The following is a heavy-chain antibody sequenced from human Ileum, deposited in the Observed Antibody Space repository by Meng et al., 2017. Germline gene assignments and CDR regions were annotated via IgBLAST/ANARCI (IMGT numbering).Heavy chain of an antibody. D-gene: IGHD4-11*01. CDR3: AHKREETTVNYFDF. J-gene: IGHJ4*02. CDR2: IYWDDDT. Sequence: ITLKEPGPTLVKPTQTLTLTCTVSGFSVSTDGVGVGWIRQPPGKAPEWLALIYWDDDTRYSPSLRHRLTITKDTSKNQVVPTMTDMDPVDTGRYYCAHKREETTVNYFDFWGQGTLVTVSS. V-gene: IGHV2-5*02. CDR1: GFSVSTDGVG.